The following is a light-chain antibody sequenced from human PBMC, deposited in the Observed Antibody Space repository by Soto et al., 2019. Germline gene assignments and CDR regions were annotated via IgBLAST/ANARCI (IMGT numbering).Light chain of an antibody. CDR2: GAS. CDR3: QQYGGSPFT. J-gene: IGKJ3*01. CDR1: QSVITN. Sequence: EIVMTQSPATLSVSPGERATLSCRASQSVITNLAWYQQKPGQAPRLLIYGASTRAAIIPARFSGSGSGTDFALTISRLETDDSAVYYCQQYGGSPFTLGPGTKVDIK. V-gene: IGKV3-15*01.